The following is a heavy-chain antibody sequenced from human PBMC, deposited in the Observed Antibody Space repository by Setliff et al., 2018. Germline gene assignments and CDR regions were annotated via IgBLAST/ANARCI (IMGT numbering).Heavy chain of an antibody. CDR3: TRGVLWSKDAFDI. J-gene: IGHJ3*02. Sequence: GGSLRLSCAASGFTFSRYTINWVRQAPGKGLEWVANIKQDGSEKYYVDSVKGRFTISRDNAKNTLYLQMNSLRAEDTAVYYCTRGVLWSKDAFDIWGQGTMVTVSS. CDR1: GFTFSRYT. V-gene: IGHV3-7*04. D-gene: IGHD3-10*01. CDR2: IKQDGSEK.